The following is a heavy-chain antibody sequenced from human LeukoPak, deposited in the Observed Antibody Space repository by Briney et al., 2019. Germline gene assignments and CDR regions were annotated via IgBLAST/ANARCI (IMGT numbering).Heavy chain of an antibody. J-gene: IGHJ4*02. D-gene: IGHD3-3*01. Sequence: GGSLRLSCSASGLTFSVYAMIWVRQAPGKGLECVSTTSRSGGSTYSADSVKDRSTISINTAKNTLFLQVNSLRADDTAMYYCVKGGQRYDFWKFDYWGQGTLVTVSS. V-gene: IGHV3-23*01. CDR1: GLTFSVYA. CDR2: TSRSGGST. CDR3: VKGGQRYDFWKFDY.